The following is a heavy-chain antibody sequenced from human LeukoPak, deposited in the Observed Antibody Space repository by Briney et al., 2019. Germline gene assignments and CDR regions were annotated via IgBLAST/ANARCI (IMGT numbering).Heavy chain of an antibody. Sequence: GGSLRLSCAASGFDFSSYGMSWVRQSPGKGLEWVSTFSASSTSTYYADSVKGRFTISRDNSKNTLYLQMNSMRDEDTAVYYCAKGDTYYDLLTCFDFWGPGTLVTVSS. CDR3: AKGDTYYDLLTCFDF. D-gene: IGHD3-9*01. V-gene: IGHV3-23*01. CDR1: GFDFSSYG. CDR2: FSASSTST. J-gene: IGHJ4*02.